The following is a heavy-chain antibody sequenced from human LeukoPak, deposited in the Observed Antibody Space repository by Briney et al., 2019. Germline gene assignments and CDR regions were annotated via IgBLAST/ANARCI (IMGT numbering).Heavy chain of an antibody. CDR3: ARALQPNYVWGNYRYTLGFDF. CDR1: GYSFTGYY. Sequence: ASVKVSCKASGYSFTGYYMHWVRQAPGQGLEWMGWINPNSGGTNYAQKFQGRVTMTRDTSISTAYMEMSSLRSEDTAVYYCARALQPNYVWGNYRYTLGFDFWGQGTLVTVSS. J-gene: IGHJ4*02. D-gene: IGHD3-16*02. CDR2: INPNSGGT. V-gene: IGHV1-2*02.